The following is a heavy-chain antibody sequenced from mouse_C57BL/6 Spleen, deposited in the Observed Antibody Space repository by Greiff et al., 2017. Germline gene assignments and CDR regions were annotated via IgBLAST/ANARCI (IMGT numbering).Heavy chain of an antibody. CDR2: IYPGSGNT. Sequence: VQLQQSGAELVRPGASVKLSCKASGYTFTDYYINWVKQRPGQGLEWIARIYPGSGNTYYNEKFKGKATLTAEKSSSTAYMQLSSLTSEYSAVYCCSRWDSSSHWYFDVWGTGTTVTVSS. V-gene: IGHV1-76*01. D-gene: IGHD1-1*01. CDR1: GYTFTDYY. CDR3: SRWDSSSHWYFDV. J-gene: IGHJ1*03.